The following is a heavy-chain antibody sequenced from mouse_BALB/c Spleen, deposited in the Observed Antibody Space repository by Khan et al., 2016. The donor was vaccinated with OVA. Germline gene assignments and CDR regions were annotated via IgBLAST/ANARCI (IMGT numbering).Heavy chain of an antibody. CDR1: GFPFSDYY. V-gene: IGHV5-4*02. CDR3: ARGFYGGAMTY. J-gene: IGHJ3*01. Sequence: EVELVEPGGGLVKPGGSLKLSCAASGFPFSDYYMYWVRQPPEKRLEWVATISDGGSYTYYLDSVKGRFTISRDDVKNNLYLQMSSLKSDDTAMYYGARGFYGGAMTYWGQGTLVTVSA. D-gene: IGHD1-1*02. CDR2: ISDGGSYT.